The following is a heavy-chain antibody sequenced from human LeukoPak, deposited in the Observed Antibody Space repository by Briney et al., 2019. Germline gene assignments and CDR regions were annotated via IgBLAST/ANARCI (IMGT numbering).Heavy chain of an antibody. CDR1: GFTFSGYW. CDR2: INGDGSDT. CDR3: TRDPRNKGFDP. Sequence: GGSLRLSCAASGFTFSGYWMHWARQSPGKGLVWVSCINGDGSDTRYADSVKGRFTISRDNAKNTLYLQMNSLRVEDTAVYYCTRDPRNKGFDPWGQGTLVTVSS. V-gene: IGHV3-74*01. D-gene: IGHD1/OR15-1a*01. J-gene: IGHJ5*02.